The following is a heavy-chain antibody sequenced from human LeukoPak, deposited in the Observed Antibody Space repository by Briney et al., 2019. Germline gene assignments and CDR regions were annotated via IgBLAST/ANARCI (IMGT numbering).Heavy chain of an antibody. Sequence: GASVKVSCKASGYTFTGYYMHWVRQAPGQGLERMGWINLNSGGTNYAQKFQGRVTMTRDTSISTAYMELSRLRSDDTAVYYCARGPWQQLVHPPDPWGQGTLVTVSS. V-gene: IGHV1-2*02. CDR3: ARGPWQQLVHPPDP. CDR2: INLNSGGT. D-gene: IGHD6-13*01. J-gene: IGHJ5*02. CDR1: GYTFTGYY.